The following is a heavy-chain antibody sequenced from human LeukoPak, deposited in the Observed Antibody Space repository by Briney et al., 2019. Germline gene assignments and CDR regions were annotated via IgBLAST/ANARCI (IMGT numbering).Heavy chain of an antibody. CDR1: GFTFSSYA. V-gene: IGHV3-23*01. CDR3: AKGEGCSGGSCYFLSSWGDGADPNFDY. Sequence: PGGSLRLSCAASGFTFSSYAMSWVRQAPGKGLEWVSAISGSGGSTYYADSVKGRFTISRDNSKNTLYLQMNSLRAEDTAVYYCAKGEGCSGGSCYFLSSWGDGADPNFDYWGQGTLVTVSS. D-gene: IGHD2-15*01. CDR2: ISGSGGST. J-gene: IGHJ4*02.